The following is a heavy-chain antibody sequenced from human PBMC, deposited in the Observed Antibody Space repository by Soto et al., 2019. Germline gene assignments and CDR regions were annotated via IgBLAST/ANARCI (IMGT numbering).Heavy chain of an antibody. D-gene: IGHD3-9*01. J-gene: IGHJ4*02. V-gene: IGHV3-30*09. CDR3: ARGPELRYFDY. CDR1: GFTFSNYA. CDR2: IAYDGSYK. Sequence: GGSLRLSCAASGFTFSNYALHWVRQAPGKGLEWVALIAYDGSYKYYADSVKGRFAISRDNSKNTLYLQMNSLRAEDTAVYYCARGPELRYFDYWGQGTLVTVSS.